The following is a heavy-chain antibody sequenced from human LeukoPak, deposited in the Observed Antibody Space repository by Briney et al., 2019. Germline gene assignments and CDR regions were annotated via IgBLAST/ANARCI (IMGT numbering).Heavy chain of an antibody. V-gene: IGHV3-21*01. CDR1: GFTFSSYS. J-gene: IGHJ5*02. D-gene: IGHD2/OR15-2a*01. CDR3: ASFLANDWFDP. CDR2: ISSSSSYI. Sequence: GSLRLSCAASGFTFSSYSMNWVRQAPGKGLEWVSSISSSSSYIYYADSVKGRFTISRDNAKNSLYLQLNSLRAEDTAVYYCASFLANDWFDPWGQGTLVTVSS.